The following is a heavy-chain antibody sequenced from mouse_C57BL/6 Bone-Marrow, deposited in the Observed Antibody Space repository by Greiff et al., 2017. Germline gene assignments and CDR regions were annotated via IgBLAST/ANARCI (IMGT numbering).Heavy chain of an antibody. CDR3: AMYHYYGSSYYFDY. J-gene: IGHJ2*01. CDR1: GFTFSDYG. V-gene: IGHV5-17*01. D-gene: IGHD1-1*01. CDR2: ISSGSSTI. Sequence: EVQGVESGGGLVKPGGSLKLSCAASGFTFSDYGMHWVRQAPEKGLEWVAYISSGSSTIYYADTVKGRFTISRDNAKNTLFLQMTSLRSEDTAMYYCAMYHYYGSSYYFDYWGQGTTLTVSS.